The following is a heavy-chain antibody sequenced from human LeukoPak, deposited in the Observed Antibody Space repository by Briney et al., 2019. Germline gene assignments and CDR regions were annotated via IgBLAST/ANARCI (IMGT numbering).Heavy chain of an antibody. CDR1: GFTFSSYA. D-gene: IGHD6-6*01. CDR2: ISYDGSNK. V-gene: IGHV3-30-3*01. CDR3: ARDTSGLQVYSSSGSYYYYGMDV. J-gene: IGHJ6*02. Sequence: PGRSLRLSCAASGFTFSSYAMHWVRQAPGKGLEWVAVISYDGSNKYYADSVKGRFTISRDNSKNTLYLQMNSLRSEDTAVYYCARDTSGLQVYSSSGSYYYYGMDVWGQGTTVTVSS.